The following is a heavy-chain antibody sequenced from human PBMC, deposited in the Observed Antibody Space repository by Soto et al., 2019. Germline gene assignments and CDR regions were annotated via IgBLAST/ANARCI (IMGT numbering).Heavy chain of an antibody. J-gene: IGHJ4*02. CDR2: INAGSGDS. D-gene: IGHD4-4*01. CDR3: ARELQGLYFFDY. Sequence: QVQLMQSGAEVKKPGASVKVSCKASEYTFTSYAIHWLRQAPGQSLEWMGWINAGSGDSKYSQKFQGRVTICSDTSASTAYMELSSLRSEDTAVYYCARELQGLYFFDYWGQGTLVTVSS. CDR1: EYTFTSYA. V-gene: IGHV1-3*01.